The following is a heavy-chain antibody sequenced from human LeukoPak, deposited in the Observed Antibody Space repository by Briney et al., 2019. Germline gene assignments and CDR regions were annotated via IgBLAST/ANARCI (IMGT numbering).Heavy chain of an antibody. Sequence: KPSETLSLTCTVSGGSISNYYWSWIRQPPGKGLEWIGYIYYSGSTNYNPSLKSRVTISVDTSKNQFSLKLSSVTAADTAVYYCARTTEGYCRGRSCYSYYYYMDVWGKGTTVTVSS. CDR1: GGSISNYY. CDR2: IYYSGST. J-gene: IGHJ6*03. CDR3: ARTTEGYCRGRSCYSYYYYMDV. D-gene: IGHD2-15*01. V-gene: IGHV4-59*01.